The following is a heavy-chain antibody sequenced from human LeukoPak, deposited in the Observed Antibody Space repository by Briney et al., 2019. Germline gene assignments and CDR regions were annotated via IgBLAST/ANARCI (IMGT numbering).Heavy chain of an antibody. CDR2: ITDST. CDR3: TTDLHYLKGFDP. V-gene: IGHV3-23*01. CDR1: GFTFSSYA. D-gene: IGHD3-10*01. Sequence: GGSLRLSCAASGFTFSSYAMTWVRQAPGKGLEWVSAITDSTYFADSVKGRFTISRDSSKNTVYLQMNSLKTEDTAVYYCTTDLHYLKGFDPWGQGTLVTVSS. J-gene: IGHJ5*02.